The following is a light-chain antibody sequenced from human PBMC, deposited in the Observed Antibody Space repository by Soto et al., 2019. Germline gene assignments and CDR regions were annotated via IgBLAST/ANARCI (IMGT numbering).Light chain of an antibody. J-gene: IGKJ4*01. CDR3: QQYNSYPT. Sequence: DIQMTQSPSTLSASVGDRVTITCRASQSIGDSLAWYQQKPGKAPYLLISDVSSLERGVPSRFSGSGSGTEFTLTISSMQPDDFATYYCQQYNSYPTFGGGTKVDI. V-gene: IGKV1-5*01. CDR2: DVS. CDR1: QSIGDS.